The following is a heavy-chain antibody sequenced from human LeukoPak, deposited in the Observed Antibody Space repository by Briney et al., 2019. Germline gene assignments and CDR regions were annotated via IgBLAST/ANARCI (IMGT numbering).Heavy chain of an antibody. Sequence: GASVKVSCKASGYTFTGYYMHWVRQAPGQGLEWMGRINPNSGGTNYAQKFQGRVTMTRDTSISTAYMELSRLRSDDTAVYYCARARGGHLQPTNWFDPWGQGTLVTVSS. CDR3: ARARGGHLQPTNWFDP. J-gene: IGHJ5*02. CDR1: GYTFTGYY. CDR2: INPNSGGT. V-gene: IGHV1-2*06. D-gene: IGHD4-11*01.